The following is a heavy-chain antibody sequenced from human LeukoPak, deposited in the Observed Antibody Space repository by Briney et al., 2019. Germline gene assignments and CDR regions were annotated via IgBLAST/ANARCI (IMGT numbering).Heavy chain of an antibody. CDR1: GFTFSTYS. V-gene: IGHV3-21*01. J-gene: IGHJ4*02. CDR2: ISSSSDDI. D-gene: IGHD3-9*01. Sequence: GGSLRLSCAASGFTFSTYSVNWVRQAPGKGLEWVSSISSSSDDIHYIDSVKGRFTISRDNAKNSLFLQMNSLRAEDTAVYYCARGDDILTGYYGFDSWGQGTLVTVSS. CDR3: ARGDDILTGYYGFDS.